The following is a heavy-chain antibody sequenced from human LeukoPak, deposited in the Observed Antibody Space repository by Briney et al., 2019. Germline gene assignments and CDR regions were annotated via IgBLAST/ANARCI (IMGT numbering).Heavy chain of an antibody. Sequence: SGGSLRLSCAASGFTFSSYAMSWVRQAPGTGLEWVSAISGSGGSTYYADSVKGRFTISRDNSKNTLYLQMNSLRAEDTAVYYCAKTRDSSGYYFDYWGQGTLVTVSS. CDR2: ISGSGGST. CDR3: AKTRDSSGYYFDY. D-gene: IGHD3-22*01. V-gene: IGHV3-23*01. J-gene: IGHJ4*02. CDR1: GFTFSSYA.